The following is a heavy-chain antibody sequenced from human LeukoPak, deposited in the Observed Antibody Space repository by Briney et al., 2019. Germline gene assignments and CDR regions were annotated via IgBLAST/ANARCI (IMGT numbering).Heavy chain of an antibody. J-gene: IGHJ3*02. V-gene: IGHV1-18*01. D-gene: IGHD1-26*01. CDR2: ISAYDGKT. Sequence: ASVKVSFXASGYTFTSYGISWVRQAPGQGVAWMGCISAYDGKTNYAEKLQGRVNMNREKSTSTGYMELRSLRYDDTLVYYCARVEWELPLDAFDIWGQGTMVTVSS. CDR1: GYTFTSYG. CDR3: ARVEWELPLDAFDI.